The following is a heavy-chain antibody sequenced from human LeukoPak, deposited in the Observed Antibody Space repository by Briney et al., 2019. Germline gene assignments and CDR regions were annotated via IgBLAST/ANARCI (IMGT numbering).Heavy chain of an antibody. CDR3: ARHKMGTTRLYYFDY. J-gene: IGHJ4*02. Sequence: SETLSLTCTVSGGSISSYYWSWIRRPPGKGLEWIGYIYYTGSTSYNASLKSGGTILLDKSKSQFSLRLTSVTAADTAVYYSARHKMGTTRLYYFDYWGQGTLLTVSS. CDR2: IYYTGST. D-gene: IGHD1-26*01. V-gene: IGHV4-59*08. CDR1: GGSISSYY.